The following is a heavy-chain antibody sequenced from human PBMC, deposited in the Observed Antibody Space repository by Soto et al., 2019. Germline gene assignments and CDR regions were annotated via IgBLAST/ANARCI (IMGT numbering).Heavy chain of an antibody. CDR2: ISGSGGST. V-gene: IGHV3-23*01. D-gene: IGHD3-9*01. CDR3: AKDQGVLRYFAWLSPNFDY. Sequence: EVQLLESGGGLVQPGGSLRLSCAASGFTFSSYAMSWVRQAPGKGLEWVSAISGSGGSTYYEDSVKGRFTISRDNSKNKLNLQMNSLRAEDTAVYYCAKDQGVLRYFAWLSPNFDYWGQGTLVTVSS. J-gene: IGHJ4*02. CDR1: GFTFSSYA.